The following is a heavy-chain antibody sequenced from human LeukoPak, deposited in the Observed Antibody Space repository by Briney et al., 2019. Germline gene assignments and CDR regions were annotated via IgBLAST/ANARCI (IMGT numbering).Heavy chain of an antibody. D-gene: IGHD6-13*01. CDR3: ARDRSWGSSWYYFDY. J-gene: IGHJ4*02. CDR1: GGSISSGSYY. CDR2: IYTSGST. Sequence: SETLSLTCTVSGGSISSGSYYWSWIRQPAGKGLEWIGRIYTSGSTNYNPSLKSRVTISVDTSKNQFSLKLSSVTAADTAVYYCARDRSWGSSWYYFDYWGQGTLVTVSS. V-gene: IGHV4-61*02.